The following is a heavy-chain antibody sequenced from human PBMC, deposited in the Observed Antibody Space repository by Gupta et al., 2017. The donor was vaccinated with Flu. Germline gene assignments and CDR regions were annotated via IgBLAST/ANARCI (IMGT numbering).Heavy chain of an antibody. CDR3: CRAPHY. V-gene: IGHV4-39*01. Sequence: QLQLQESGPGLVKPSETLSLTCTVSGASINGGTQYWGWIRQPPGKGLEWIGSKYDSGSTYYNPSLRSRVSISVDMSKNQFSLRLISVTAADTAVYYCCRAPHYWGQGSLVAVSS. CDR2: KYDSGST. J-gene: IGHJ4*02. CDR1: GASINGGTQY.